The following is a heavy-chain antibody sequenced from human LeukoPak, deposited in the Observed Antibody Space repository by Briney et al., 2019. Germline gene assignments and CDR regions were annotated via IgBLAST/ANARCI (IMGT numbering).Heavy chain of an antibody. Sequence: SETLSLTCGVSGGSISNTNWWSWVRQPPGQGLEWIGEISLTGLTHYNPSLESRVTVSLGKSKNQLSLNLTSVTAADTAVYYCSRENGAFSPFDYWGQGTLVTVSS. V-gene: IGHV4-4*02. J-gene: IGHJ4*02. D-gene: IGHD2-8*01. CDR1: GGSISNTNW. CDR3: SRENGAFSPFDY. CDR2: ISLTGLT.